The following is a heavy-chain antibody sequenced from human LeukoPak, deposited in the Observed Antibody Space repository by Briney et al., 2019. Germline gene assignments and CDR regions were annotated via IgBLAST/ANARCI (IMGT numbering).Heavy chain of an antibody. J-gene: IGHJ4*02. V-gene: IGHV1-2*06. CDR3: ARERFVGGVPAAIGY. CDR2: INPNSGGT. CDR1: GYTFTGYY. Sequence: ASVKVSCKASGYTFTGYYMHWVRQAPGQGLEWMGRINPNSGGTNYAQKFQGRVTMTRDTSISTAYMELSRLRSDDTAVYYCARERFVGGVPAAIGYWGRGTLVTVSS. D-gene: IGHD2-2*01.